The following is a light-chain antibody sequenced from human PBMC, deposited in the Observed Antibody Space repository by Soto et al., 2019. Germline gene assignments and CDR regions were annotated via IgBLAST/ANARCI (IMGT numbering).Light chain of an antibody. CDR1: QSVSSTY. V-gene: IGKV3-20*01. CDR2: GAS. Sequence: PGERATLSCRASQSVSSTYLAWYQQKPGQAPRLLIYGASSRATGIPDRFSGSGSGTDFTLAISRLEPEDLAVYYCQQYGSSPFTFGGGTKVEI. J-gene: IGKJ4*01. CDR3: QQYGSSPFT.